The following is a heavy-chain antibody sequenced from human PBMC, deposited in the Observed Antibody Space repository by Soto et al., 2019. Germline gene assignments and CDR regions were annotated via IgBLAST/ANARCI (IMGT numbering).Heavy chain of an antibody. J-gene: IGHJ4*02. CDR1: GFTFSSYA. V-gene: IGHV3-30*04. D-gene: IGHD4-17*01. CDR2: ISYYGRNK. Sequence: QVQLVESGGGVVQPGRSLRLSCAASGFTFSSYAMHWVRQAPGKGLEWGAVISYYGRNKYYADSVKGRFTISRDNSKNTLYLQMNSLRAEDTAVYYCARDVDYGDLDYWGQGTLVTVSS. CDR3: ARDVDYGDLDY.